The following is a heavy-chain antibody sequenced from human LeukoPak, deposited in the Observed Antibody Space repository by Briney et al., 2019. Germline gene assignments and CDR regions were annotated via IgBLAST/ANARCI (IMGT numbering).Heavy chain of an antibody. CDR3: ARFGVDYDMDV. CDR2: IHYSGKP. Sequence: SETLSLTCTVAGGSISGHYWTSIRQPPGKGLEWIGQIHYSGKPDYNPSLKSRVTISVDTSKNQLSLKVTSVTGADTAVYYCARFGVDYDMDVWGQGTTVTVSS. J-gene: IGHJ6*02. CDR1: GGSISGHY. D-gene: IGHD3-16*01. V-gene: IGHV4-59*11.